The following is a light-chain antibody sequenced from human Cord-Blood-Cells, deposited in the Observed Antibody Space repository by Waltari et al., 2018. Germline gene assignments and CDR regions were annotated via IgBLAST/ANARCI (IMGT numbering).Light chain of an antibody. Sequence: EIVLTQYPDTLSLSPGERATLSCGASQSVSSNYLAGYQQKPGLAPRLLIYDASSRATGIPDMFSGSGSGTDFTLTIGRLEPEDFAVYYCQQYGSSPLTFGPGTKVDIK. CDR3: QQYGSSPLT. CDR2: DAS. J-gene: IGKJ3*01. V-gene: IGKV3D-20*01. CDR1: QSVSSNY.